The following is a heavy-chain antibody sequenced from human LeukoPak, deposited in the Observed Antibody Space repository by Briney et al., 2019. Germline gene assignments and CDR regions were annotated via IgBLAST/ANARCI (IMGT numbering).Heavy chain of an antibody. CDR1: GYTLTELS. J-gene: IGHJ6*03. Sequence: ASVKVSCKVSGYTLTELSMNWVRQAPGKGLEWWGGFDPEDGETIYAQKFQGRVTMTEDTSTDTAYMELSSLRSEDTAVYYCARWDPLVDYAFYIPDGSDYYMDVWGKGTTVTVSS. CDR3: ARWDPLVDYAFYIPDGSDYYMDV. D-gene: IGHD4-17*01. V-gene: IGHV1-24*01. CDR2: FDPEDGET.